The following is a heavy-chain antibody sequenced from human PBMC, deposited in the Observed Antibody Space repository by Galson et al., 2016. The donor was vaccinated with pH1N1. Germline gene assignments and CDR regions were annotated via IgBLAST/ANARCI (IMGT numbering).Heavy chain of an antibody. CDR1: GFSLSTSGVG. CDR2: IYWNDDQ. J-gene: IGHJ5*02. CDR3: AHSLYGDYVGWFDP. D-gene: IGHD4-17*01. Sequence: PALVKPPQTLTLTCTFSGFSLSTSGVGVGWIRQPPGKALEWLALIYWNDDQRYSPSLKSRLTITKDTSKNQVVLTMTNMDPVDTATYYCAHSLYGDYVGWFDPWGQGTLVTVSS. V-gene: IGHV2-5*01.